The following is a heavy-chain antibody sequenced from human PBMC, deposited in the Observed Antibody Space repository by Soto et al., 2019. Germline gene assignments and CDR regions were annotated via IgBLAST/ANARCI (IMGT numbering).Heavy chain of an antibody. CDR2: IIPIFGTA. J-gene: IGHJ4*02. D-gene: IGHD3-22*01. CDR1: GGTFSSYA. V-gene: IGHV1-69*13. Sequence: GASVKVSCKASGGTFSSYAISWVRQAPGQGLEWMGGIIPIFGTANYAQKFQGRVTITADESTSTAYMELSSLRSEDTAVYYCARDRDDYYDSSGARGFDYWGQGTLVTVSS. CDR3: ARDRDDYYDSSGARGFDY.